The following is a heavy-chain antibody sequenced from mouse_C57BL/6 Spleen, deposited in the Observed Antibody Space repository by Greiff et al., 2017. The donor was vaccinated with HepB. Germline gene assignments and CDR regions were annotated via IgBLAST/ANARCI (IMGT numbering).Heavy chain of an antibody. V-gene: IGHV1-22*01. D-gene: IGHD2-4*01. CDR2: INPNNGGT. J-gene: IGHJ3*01. CDR1: GYTFTDYN. CDR3: ASPPPYDYDRGKVFAY. Sequence: EVQLQQSGPELVKPGASVKMSCKASGYTFTDYNMHWVKQSHGKSLEWIGYINPNNGGTSYNQKFKGKATLTVNKSSSTAYMELRSLTSEDSAVYYCASPPPYDYDRGKVFAYWGEGTLVTVSA.